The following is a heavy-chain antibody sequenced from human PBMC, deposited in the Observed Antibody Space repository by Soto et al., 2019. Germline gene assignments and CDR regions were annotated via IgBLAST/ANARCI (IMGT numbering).Heavy chain of an antibody. V-gene: IGHV3-30*03. J-gene: IGHJ4*02. Sequence: QVQLVKSGGGVVQPGRSLRLSCAASGFPFTTYGMHWVREGPGKGLEWVAVISYDGSNTYYADSVKGRFTISRDNSKNTLYLQMNSLRPEDTALYYCVGGQYYFDYRGQGTLVTVSS. D-gene: IGHD3-10*01. CDR3: VGGQYYFDY. CDR1: GFPFTTYG. CDR2: ISYDGSNT.